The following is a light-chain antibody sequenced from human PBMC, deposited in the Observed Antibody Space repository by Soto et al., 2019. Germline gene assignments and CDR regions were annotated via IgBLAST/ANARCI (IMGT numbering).Light chain of an antibody. CDR3: QQYHNLRT. J-gene: IGKJ1*01. CDR2: GAS. Sequence: EIVMTQSPATLSVSPGERATLSCRASQSVRTNLAWYQHKPGQAPRLLIYGASNRATGFPARFSGSGSGTEFTLTISSLQSDDFATYYCQQYHNLRTFGQGTKVEIK. V-gene: IGKV3-15*01. CDR1: QSVRTN.